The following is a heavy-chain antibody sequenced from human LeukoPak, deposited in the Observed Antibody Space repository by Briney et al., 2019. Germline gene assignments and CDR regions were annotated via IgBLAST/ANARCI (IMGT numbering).Heavy chain of an antibody. Sequence: PSETLSLTCTVSGGSISRYYWSWIRQPPGKGLEWIGYIYYSGSTNYNPSLKSRVTISVDTSKNQFSLKLSSVTAADTAVYYCARRKDIVVVVAAPDGGAFDIWGQGTMVTVSS. CDR1: GGSISRYY. D-gene: IGHD2-15*01. J-gene: IGHJ3*02. CDR2: IYYSGST. V-gene: IGHV4-59*12. CDR3: ARRKDIVVVVAAPDGGAFDI.